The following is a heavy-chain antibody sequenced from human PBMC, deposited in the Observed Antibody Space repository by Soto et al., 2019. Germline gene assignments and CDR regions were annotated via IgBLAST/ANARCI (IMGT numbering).Heavy chain of an antibody. Sequence: RQNPGQGLEWMGWISAYNGNTNYAQKLQGRVTMTTDTSTSTAYMELRSLRSDDTAVYYCARDPVAEFDYWGQGTLVTVSS. CDR2: ISAYNGNT. CDR3: ARDPVAEFDY. J-gene: IGHJ4*02. V-gene: IGHV1-18*01.